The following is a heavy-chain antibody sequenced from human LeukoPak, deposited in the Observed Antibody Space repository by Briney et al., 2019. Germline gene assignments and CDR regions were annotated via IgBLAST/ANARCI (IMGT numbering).Heavy chain of an antibody. D-gene: IGHD6-19*01. Sequence: SETLSLTCAVYGGSFSGYYWSWIRQPPGKGLEWIGEINHSGSTNYNPSLKSRVTISVDTSKNQFSLKLSSVTAADTAVYYCARGSRRGCSSGWYGGFDYWGQGTLVTVSS. CDR3: ARGSRRGCSSGWYGGFDY. CDR2: INHSGST. CDR1: GGSFSGYY. J-gene: IGHJ4*02. V-gene: IGHV4-34*01.